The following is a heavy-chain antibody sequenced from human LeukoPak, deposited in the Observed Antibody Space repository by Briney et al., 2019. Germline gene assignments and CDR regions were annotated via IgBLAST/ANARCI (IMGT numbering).Heavy chain of an antibody. CDR1: GGSIRSSSYY. V-gene: IGHV4-39*01. J-gene: IGHJ4*02. CDR2: IYYSGST. D-gene: IGHD6-19*01. CDR3: ARQVVAVAGTGYFDY. Sequence: SETLSLTCTVSGGSIRSSSYYWGWIRQPPGKGLEWIGSIYYSGSTYYNASLKSRGTIPVDTSKNQFSLKLNSVTAADTAVYFCARQVVAVAGTGYFDYWGQGTLVTVSS.